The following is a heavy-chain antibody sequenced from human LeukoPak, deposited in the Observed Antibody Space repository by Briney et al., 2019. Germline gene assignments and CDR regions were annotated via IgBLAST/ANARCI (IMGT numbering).Heavy chain of an antibody. CDR2: ISGSSGST. CDR3: AKVFSSSIVVTPFDY. D-gene: IGHD2-2*01. Sequence: GGSLRLSCAASGFTVSNNYMSWVRQAPGKGLEWVSAISGSSGSTYYADSVKGRFTISRDNSKNTLYLQMNSLRAEDTAVYYCAKVFSSSIVVTPFDYWGQGTLVTVSS. V-gene: IGHV3-23*01. J-gene: IGHJ4*02. CDR1: GFTVSNNY.